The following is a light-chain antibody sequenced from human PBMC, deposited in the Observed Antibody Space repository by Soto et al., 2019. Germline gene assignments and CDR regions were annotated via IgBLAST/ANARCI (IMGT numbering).Light chain of an antibody. CDR3: QQRHSTPLT. Sequence: DIQMNQSPSSLSASLGDRINITCRARQSISISLNCYQQKPVTDPKLLIYAASSLKSRVQSRFSGSGSGTDFSLHHSRLKHEDIATYSCQQRHSTPLTFGGGTKVEIK. J-gene: IGKJ4*01. V-gene: IGKV1-39*01. CDR1: QSISIS. CDR2: AAS.